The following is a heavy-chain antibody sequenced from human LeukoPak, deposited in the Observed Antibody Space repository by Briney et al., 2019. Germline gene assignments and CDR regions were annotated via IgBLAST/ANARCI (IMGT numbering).Heavy chain of an antibody. Sequence: GGSLRLSCAASGFTFSSYEMIWVRQAPGKGLEWVSYISSSGSTIYYADSVKGRFTISRDNAKNSLYLQMNSLRAEDTAVYYCARARVVLVAATMHYGMDVWGQGTTVTVSS. J-gene: IGHJ6*02. V-gene: IGHV3-48*03. CDR2: ISSSGSTI. CDR1: GFTFSSYE. D-gene: IGHD2-15*01. CDR3: ARARVVLVAATMHYGMDV.